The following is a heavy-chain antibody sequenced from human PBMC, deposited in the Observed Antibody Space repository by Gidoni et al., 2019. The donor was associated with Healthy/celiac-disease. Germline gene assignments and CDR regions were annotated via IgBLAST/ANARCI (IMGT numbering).Heavy chain of an antibody. CDR2: ISGSGGST. Sequence: EVQLLESGGGLVQPGGSLRLSCAASGFTFSSYAMSWVRQAPGKGLEWVSAISGSGGSTYYADSVKGRFTISRDNSKNTLYLQMNSLRAEDTAVYYCARDYYGSGSRGGRYYYGMDVWGQGTTVTVSS. J-gene: IGHJ6*02. D-gene: IGHD3-10*01. CDR3: ARDYYGSGSRGGRYYYGMDV. CDR1: GFTFSSYA. V-gene: IGHV3-23*01.